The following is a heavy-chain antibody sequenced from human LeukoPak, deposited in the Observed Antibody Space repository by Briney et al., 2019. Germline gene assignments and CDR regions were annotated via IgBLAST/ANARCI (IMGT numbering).Heavy chain of an antibody. CDR1: GYTFTGYY. Sequence: ASVKVSCKASGYTFTGYYMHWVRQAPGQGLEWMGWINPNSGGTNYAQKFQGRVTMTRDTSISTAYMELSRLRSDDTAVYYCCANYYDFWSGSYFDYWGQGTLVTVSS. CDR3: CANYYDFWSGSYFDY. D-gene: IGHD3-3*01. J-gene: IGHJ4*02. CDR2: INPNSGGT. V-gene: IGHV1-2*02.